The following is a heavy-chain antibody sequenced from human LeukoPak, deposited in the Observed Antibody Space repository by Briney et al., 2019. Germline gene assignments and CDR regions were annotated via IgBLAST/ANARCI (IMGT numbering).Heavy chain of an antibody. CDR2: IYYSGST. J-gene: IGHJ4*02. V-gene: IGHV4-61*01. CDR1: GGSISSGSYY. D-gene: IGHD4-11*01. CDR3: ARERVTRGNFDY. Sequence: PSETLSLTCTVSGGSISSGSYYWSWVRQPPGKGLEWIGYIYYSGSTNYNPSLKSRVTISVDTSKNQFSLKLSSVTAADTAVYYCARERVTRGNFDYWGQGTLVTVSS.